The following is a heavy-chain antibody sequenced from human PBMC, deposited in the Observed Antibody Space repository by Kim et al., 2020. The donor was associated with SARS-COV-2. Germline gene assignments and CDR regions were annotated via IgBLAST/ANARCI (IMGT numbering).Heavy chain of an antibody. CDR3: ARVPFRWGKGGDDAFDI. Sequence: SETLSLTCAVSGGSISSSNWWNWVRQPPGKGLEWIGEIYHSGSTNYNPSLKSRVTISVDKSKNQFSLKLSSVTAADTAVYYCARVPFRWGKGGDDAFDIWGQGTMVTVSS. CDR2: IYHSGST. D-gene: IGHD3-10*01. J-gene: IGHJ3*02. V-gene: IGHV4-4*02. CDR1: GGSISSSNW.